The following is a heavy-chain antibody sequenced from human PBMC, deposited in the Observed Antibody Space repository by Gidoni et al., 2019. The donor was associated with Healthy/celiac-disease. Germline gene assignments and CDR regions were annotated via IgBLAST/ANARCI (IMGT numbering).Heavy chain of an antibody. CDR1: GYTFTSSA. CDR3: ARDDGIAAAEF. CDR2: ITPNTGNP. V-gene: IGHV7-4-1*01. Sequence: QVQLVQSGPELKKPAASVKLSCKASGYTFTSSAMNWVRQAPGQGLEWMGWITPNTGNPTYAQGFTVRFVFSLDTSVSTAYLQSCSRKAEDTAVYYCARDDGIAAAEFWGQETTVTVSS. D-gene: IGHD6-13*01. J-gene: IGHJ6*02.